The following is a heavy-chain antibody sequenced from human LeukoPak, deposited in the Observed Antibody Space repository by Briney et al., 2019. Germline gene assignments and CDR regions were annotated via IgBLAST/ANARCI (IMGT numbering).Heavy chain of an antibody. CDR3: AKTLGGMYYFDY. Sequence: GGSLRLSCAASGFTFSSYDMSWVRQAPGKGLEWVSAISGSGGSTYYADSVKGRFTISRDNSKNTLYLQMNSLRAEDTAVYYCAKTLGGMYYFDYWGQGTLVTVSS. CDR1: GFTFSSYD. V-gene: IGHV3-23*01. CDR2: ISGSGGST. D-gene: IGHD1-14*01. J-gene: IGHJ4*02.